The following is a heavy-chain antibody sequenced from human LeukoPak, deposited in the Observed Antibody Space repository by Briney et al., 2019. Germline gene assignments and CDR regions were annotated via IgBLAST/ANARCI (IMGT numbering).Heavy chain of an antibody. Sequence: GGSLRLSRAASGFTFSIYSMNWVRQAPGKGLEWVSSISSSSTYLYYADSVKGRFTISRDNAKNSLYLQMNSLRAEDTAVYFCARSRTTVTKDALDYWGQGTLVTVSS. CDR2: ISSSSTYL. CDR1: GFTFSIYS. J-gene: IGHJ4*02. D-gene: IGHD4-17*01. V-gene: IGHV3-21*01. CDR3: ARSRTTVTKDALDY.